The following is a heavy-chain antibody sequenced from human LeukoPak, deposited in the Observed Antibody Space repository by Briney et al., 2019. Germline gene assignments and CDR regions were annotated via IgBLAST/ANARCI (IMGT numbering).Heavy chain of an antibody. CDR2: TYYRSKWYN. V-gene: IGHV6-1*01. CDR3: TRGARDADYHYYMDV. CDR1: GDSVSSNSVE. Sequence: SQTLSLTCDISGDSVSSNSVEWNWIRQSPSRGLEWLGRTYYRSKWYNHYAVSVRSRITINADTSKNQFSLQLNSVTPEDTAIYYCTRGARDADYHYYMDVWGKGTTVTVSS. J-gene: IGHJ6*03.